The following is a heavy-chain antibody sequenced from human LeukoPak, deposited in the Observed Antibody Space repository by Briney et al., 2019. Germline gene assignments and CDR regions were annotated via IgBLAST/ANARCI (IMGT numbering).Heavy chain of an antibody. CDR1: GFTFSSYG. CDR3: ANSPTYCSSTSCYINY. V-gene: IGHV3-30*18. Sequence: GRSLRLPCAASGFTFSSYGMHWVRQAPGKGLEWVAVISDDGSNKYYVDSVKGRFTISRDNSKNTLYLQMNSLRAEDTAVYYCANSPTYCSSTSCYINYWGQGTLVTVSS. J-gene: IGHJ4*02. CDR2: ISDDGSNK. D-gene: IGHD2-2*02.